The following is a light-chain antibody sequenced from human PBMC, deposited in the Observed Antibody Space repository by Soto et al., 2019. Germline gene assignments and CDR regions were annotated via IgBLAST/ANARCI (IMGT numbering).Light chain of an antibody. J-gene: IGLJ7*01. CDR1: SIAAGSYYL. V-gene: IGLV2-23*01. CDR3: CSYVGSSAAV. Sequence: QSALTQPASVSGSPGQSITISCTGTSIAAGSYYLVSWYQQHPGKAPKLIIYEGSKRPSGVSNRFSASKSGNTASLTISGLQAEDEADYYCCSYVGSSAAVFGGGTQLTVL. CDR2: EGS.